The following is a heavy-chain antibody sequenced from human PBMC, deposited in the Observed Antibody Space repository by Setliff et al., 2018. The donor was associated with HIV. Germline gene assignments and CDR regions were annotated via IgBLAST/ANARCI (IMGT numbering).Heavy chain of an antibody. J-gene: IGHJ4*02. CDR2: ISSSSSTI. CDR3: ARIRSSLVVTGSADY. CDR1: GITFRNYG. D-gene: IGHD3-22*01. V-gene: IGHV3-48*01. Sequence: GSLRLSCAASGITFRNYGMNWVRQAPGKGLEWLSYISSSSSTIYYADSVKGRFTISRDNAKNALYLQMNSLRAEDTAVYYCARIRSSLVVTGSADYWGQGTLVTVSS.